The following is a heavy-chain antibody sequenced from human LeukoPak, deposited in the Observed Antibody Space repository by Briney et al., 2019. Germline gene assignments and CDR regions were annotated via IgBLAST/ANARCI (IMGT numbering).Heavy chain of an antibody. CDR3: ARGVGSSSWYGGYYYYYYMDV. CDR2: INHSGST. V-gene: IGHV4-34*01. J-gene: IGHJ6*03. CDR1: GGSFSGYY. D-gene: IGHD6-13*01. Sequence: SETLSLTCAVYGGSFSGYYWSWIRQPPGKGLEWIGEINHSGSTNYNPSLKSRVTISVDTSKNQFSLKLSSVTAADTAVYYCARGVGSSSWYGGYYYYYYMDVWGKGTTVTVSS.